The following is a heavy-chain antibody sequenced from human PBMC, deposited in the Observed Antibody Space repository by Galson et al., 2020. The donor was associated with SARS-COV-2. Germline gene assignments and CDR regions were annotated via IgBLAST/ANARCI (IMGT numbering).Heavy chain of an antibody. J-gene: IGHJ6*02. Sequence: GGSLRLSCAASGFTFSSYWMSWVRQAPGKGLEWVANIEQDGSEKYYVDSVKGRFTISRDNAKNSLYLQMNSLRAEDTAVYYCAREGGGVRGVITRRYYYYGMDVWGQGTTVTVSS. CDR2: IEQDGSEK. V-gene: IGHV3-7*03. CDR1: GFTFSSYW. CDR3: AREGGGVRGVITRRYYYYGMDV. D-gene: IGHD3-10*01.